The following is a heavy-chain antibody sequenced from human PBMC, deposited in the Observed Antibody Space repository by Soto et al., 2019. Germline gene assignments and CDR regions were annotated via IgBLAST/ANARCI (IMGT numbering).Heavy chain of an antibody. CDR3: ARDGYYYGMYV. J-gene: IGHJ6*02. V-gene: IGHV3-7*01. Sequence: GGSLRLSCAASGFTFSRYWMTWVRQAPGKGLEWVANIKQDGSEKYYVDSVKGRFTISRDNAKNSLYLQMNSLRVEETAVYYCARDGYYYGMYVWRQGTTVTVSS. CDR2: IKQDGSEK. CDR1: GFTFSRYW.